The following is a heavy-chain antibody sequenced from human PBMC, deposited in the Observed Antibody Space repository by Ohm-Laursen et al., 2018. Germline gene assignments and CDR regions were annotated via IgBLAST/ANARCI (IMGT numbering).Heavy chain of an antibody. D-gene: IGHD3-22*01. V-gene: IGHV3-11*01. CDR1: GFPFSDYY. Sequence: SLRLSCAASGFPFSDYYMSWIRQAPGKGLEWVSYISHSGGTIDYADSVKGRFTISRDNAKNSLYLQMNSLTAEDTAVYYCAKDWRYYYDSSGLDQWGQGTLVTVSS. CDR2: ISHSGGTI. CDR3: AKDWRYYYDSSGLDQ. J-gene: IGHJ4*02.